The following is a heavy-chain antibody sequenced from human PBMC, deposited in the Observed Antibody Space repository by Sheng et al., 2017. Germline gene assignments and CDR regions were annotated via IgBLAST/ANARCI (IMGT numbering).Heavy chain of an antibody. CDR3: ARVRARITIFGVVIPLQIDP. J-gene: IGHJ5*02. CDR1: GYSISSGYY. Sequence: QVQLQESGPGLVKPSETLSLTCAVSGYSISSGYYWGWIRQPPGKGLEWIGSIYHSGSTYYNPSLKSRVTISVDTSKNQFSLKLSSVTAADTAVYYCARVRARITIFGVVIPLQIDPWGQGTLVTVSS. D-gene: IGHD3-3*01. CDR2: IYHSGST. V-gene: IGHV4-38-2*01.